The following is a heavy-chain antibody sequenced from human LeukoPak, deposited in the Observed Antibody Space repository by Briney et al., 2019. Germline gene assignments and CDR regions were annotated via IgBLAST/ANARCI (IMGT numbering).Heavy chain of an antibody. CDR2: INPNSGGT. V-gene: IGHV1-2*02. CDR3: ARDSGGNYGDYALGY. J-gene: IGHJ4*02. Sequence: ASVKVSCKASGYTFTGYYLHWVRQAPGQGLEWMGWINPNSGGTNYAQKFQGRVTMTRDTSISTAYMVLSRLRSDDTAVYYCARDSGGNYGDYALGYWGQGTLVTGSS. CDR1: GYTFTGYY. D-gene: IGHD4-17*01.